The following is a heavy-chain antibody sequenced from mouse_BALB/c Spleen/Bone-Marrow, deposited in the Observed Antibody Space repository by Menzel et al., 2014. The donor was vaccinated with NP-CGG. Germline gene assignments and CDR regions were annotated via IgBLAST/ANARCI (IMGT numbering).Heavy chain of an antibody. Sequence: QVQLQQSGAELMKPGAPVKISCKATGYTFSRYWIEWVKQRPGHGLEWIGEILPGSGSTNYNEKFKGKATFTADTSFNTAYMQLSSLTSEDSAVYYCARWGYGSSYVGYFDVWGAGTTVTVSS. V-gene: IGHV1-9*01. CDR2: ILPGSGST. CDR1: GYTFSRYW. CDR3: ARWGYGSSYVGYFDV. D-gene: IGHD1-1*01. J-gene: IGHJ1*01.